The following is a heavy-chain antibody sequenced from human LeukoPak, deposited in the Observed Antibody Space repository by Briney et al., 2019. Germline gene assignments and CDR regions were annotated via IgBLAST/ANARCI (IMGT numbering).Heavy chain of an antibody. D-gene: IGHD3-10*01. V-gene: IGHV3-30*02. CDR3: AKGPLWFGERDAFDI. CDR2: IRYDGSNK. Sequence: GGSLRLSCAASGFTFSSYGMHWVRQAPGKGLEWVAFIRYDGSNKYYADSVKGRFTISRDNSKNTLYLQMNSLRAEDTAVYYCAKGPLWFGERDAFDIWGQGTMVTVSS. CDR1: GFTFSSYG. J-gene: IGHJ3*02.